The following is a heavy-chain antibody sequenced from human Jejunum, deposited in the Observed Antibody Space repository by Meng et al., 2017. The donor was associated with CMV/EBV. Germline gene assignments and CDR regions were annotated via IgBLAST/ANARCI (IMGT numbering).Heavy chain of an antibody. V-gene: IGHV1-2*06. Sequence: SFPASEYTFIGCYLDWVRQAPGQGLEWMGRINPNSGATNYAQNFQGRVTMTRDTSISTAYMELSSLKSDDTAFYFCARSETQSYLDYWGQGTLVTVSS. CDR1: EYTFIGCY. CDR2: INPNSGAT. CDR3: ARSETQSYLDY. J-gene: IGHJ4*02.